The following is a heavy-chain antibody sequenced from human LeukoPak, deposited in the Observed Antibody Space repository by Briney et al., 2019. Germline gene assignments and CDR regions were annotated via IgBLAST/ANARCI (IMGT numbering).Heavy chain of an antibody. Sequence: SETLSLTCTVSGGSVSSGSYYWSWIRQPPGKGLEWIGYIYYTGNTDYNPSLKSRVSISVDTSDNQFSLRLTSVTAADTAVYYCARDVVVTSSPDAFDIWGQGTMVTVSS. D-gene: IGHD2-21*02. CDR2: IYYTGNT. CDR3: ARDVVVTSSPDAFDI. V-gene: IGHV4-61*01. CDR1: GGSVSSGSYY. J-gene: IGHJ3*02.